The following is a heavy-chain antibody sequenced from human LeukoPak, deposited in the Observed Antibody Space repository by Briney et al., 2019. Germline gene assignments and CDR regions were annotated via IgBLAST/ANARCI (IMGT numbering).Heavy chain of an antibody. D-gene: IGHD2-15*01. CDR2: IYHSGST. CDR1: GGSISSGGYY. J-gene: IGHJ3*02. V-gene: IGHV4-30-2*01. CDR3: ARGSRGTVVVAASAFDI. Sequence: SETLSLTCTVSGGSISSGGYYWSWIRQPPGKGLEWIGYIYHSGSTYYNPSLKSRVTISVDRSKNQFSLKLSSVTAADTAVYYCARGSRGTVVVAASAFDIWGQGTFLTVSS.